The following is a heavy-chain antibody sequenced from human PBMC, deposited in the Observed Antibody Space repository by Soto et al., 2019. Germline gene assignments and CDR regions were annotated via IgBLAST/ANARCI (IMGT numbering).Heavy chain of an antibody. CDR2: IYYSGST. Sequence: QVQLQESGPGLVKPSQTLSLTCTVSGGSINSGGYYWSWIRKHPGKGMEWIGYIYYSGSTYYNPSLKSRFTISVDMSKNQFSLKLSSVTAADTAVYYCARAVDAYSSGWRTTNWFDPWGQGTLVTGSS. V-gene: IGHV4-31*03. CDR1: GGSINSGGYY. J-gene: IGHJ5*02. D-gene: IGHD6-19*01. CDR3: ARAVDAYSSGWRTTNWFDP.